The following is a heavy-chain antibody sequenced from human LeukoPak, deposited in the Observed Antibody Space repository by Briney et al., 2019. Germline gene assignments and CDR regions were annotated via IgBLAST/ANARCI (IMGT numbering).Heavy chain of an antibody. J-gene: IGHJ3*02. CDR3: ANAGYCGSTSCGAFDI. V-gene: IGHV3-23*01. CDR1: GFTFSSYG. Sequence: GGSLRLSCAASGFTFSSYGMHWVRQAPGKGLEWVSAISGSGGSTYYADSVKGRFTISRDNSKNTLYLQMNSLRAEDTAVYYCANAGYCGSTSCGAFDIWGQGTMVTVSS. CDR2: ISGSGGST. D-gene: IGHD2-2*01.